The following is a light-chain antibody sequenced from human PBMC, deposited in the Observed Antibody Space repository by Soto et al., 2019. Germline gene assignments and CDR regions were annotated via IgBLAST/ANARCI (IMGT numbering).Light chain of an antibody. CDR3: AAWDDSLSGHWV. J-gene: IGLJ3*02. Sequence: QSVLTQPPSASGTPGQRVTISCSGSSSNIGSNYVYWYQQLPGTAPKLLIYSNSERPSGVPDRFSGSKSGTSASLAISGLRSEDEADYYCAAWDDSLSGHWVFGGGIKLTVL. CDR1: SSNIGSNY. V-gene: IGLV1-47*02. CDR2: SNS.